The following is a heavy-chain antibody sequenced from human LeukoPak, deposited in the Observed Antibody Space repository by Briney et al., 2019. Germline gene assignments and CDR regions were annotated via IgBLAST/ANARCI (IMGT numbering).Heavy chain of an antibody. Sequence: GGSLRLSCAASGFIFTNYFMSWVRQAPGKGLEWVASIKHDGSEKYYVDSVRGRFTISRDNTMNSLYLQMSSLRAEDTAVYYCAKDPYYYDSSGYYWSDGMDVWGQGTTVTVSS. D-gene: IGHD3-22*01. CDR3: AKDPYYYDSSGYYWSDGMDV. CDR2: IKHDGSEK. J-gene: IGHJ6*02. CDR1: GFIFTNYF. V-gene: IGHV3-7*03.